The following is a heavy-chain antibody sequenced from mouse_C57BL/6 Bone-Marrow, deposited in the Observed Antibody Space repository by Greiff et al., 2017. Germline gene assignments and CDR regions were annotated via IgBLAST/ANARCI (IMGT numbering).Heavy chain of an antibody. CDR1: GYTFTSYW. CDR3: ARRDYEGAMDY. V-gene: IGHV1-61*01. Sequence: QVQLQQPGAELVRHGSSVKLSCKASGYTFTSYWMDWVKQRPGQGLEWIGNIYPSDSETHYNQKFKDKATLTVDKSSSTAYMQLSSLTSEDSAVYYCARRDYEGAMDYWGQGTSVTVSS. D-gene: IGHD1-1*01. CDR2: IYPSDSET. J-gene: IGHJ4*01.